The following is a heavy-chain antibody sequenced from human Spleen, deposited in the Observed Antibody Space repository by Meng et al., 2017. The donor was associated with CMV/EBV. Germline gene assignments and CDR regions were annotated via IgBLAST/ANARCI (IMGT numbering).Heavy chain of an antibody. Sequence: TLSLTCSVSGGSISGSAFYWTWVRQHPGKGLEWLGYIYHSGYTNYSPSLKSRLAFSVDTSKNQFSLRLRSVTAADSAVYFCAELEPSAAVDHWGQGVRVTVSS. CDR3: AELEPSAAVDH. D-gene: IGHD2-2*01. V-gene: IGHV4-31*03. CDR2: IYHSGYT. CDR1: GGSISGSAFY. J-gene: IGHJ4*02.